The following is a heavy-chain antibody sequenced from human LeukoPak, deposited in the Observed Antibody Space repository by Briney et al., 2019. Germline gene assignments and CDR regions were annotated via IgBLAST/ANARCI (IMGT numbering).Heavy chain of an antibody. Sequence: GALRLSCAASGFTFSSYAMNWVRQAPGKGLEWVSSISSTSSYIYYADSVKGRFTISRDNAKNSLYLQMNSLRAEDTAVYYCARDGEVVVTTIGLYYYYYMDVWGKGTTVTVSS. J-gene: IGHJ6*03. CDR3: ARDGEVVVTTIGLYYYYYMDV. CDR1: GFTFSSYA. V-gene: IGHV3-21*01. D-gene: IGHD2-21*02. CDR2: ISSTSSYI.